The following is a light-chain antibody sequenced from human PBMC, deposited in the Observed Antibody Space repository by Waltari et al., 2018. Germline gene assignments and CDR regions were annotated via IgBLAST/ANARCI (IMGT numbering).Light chain of an antibody. V-gene: IGKV2-30*02. CDR1: QDLVHTDGKTY. CDR3: MQATHWPLT. J-gene: IGKJ1*01. Sequence: DVVMTQSPLSLPVTLGQPATIPCTSCQDLVHTDGKTYLNWFQQRPGQSPRRLIYKVSNRDSGVPDRFSGSGSGTVFTLKITRVEAEDVGTYYCMQATHWPLTFGRGTKVEIK. CDR2: KVS.